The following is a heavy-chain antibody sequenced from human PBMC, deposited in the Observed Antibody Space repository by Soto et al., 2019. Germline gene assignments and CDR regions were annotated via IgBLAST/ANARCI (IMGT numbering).Heavy chain of an antibody. CDR2: INPRDSDT. Sequence: GESLKISCKGSGYNFIIYCIGWVRQMPGKGLEWMGSINPRDSDTTYRPSFQGQVTISADKSISTAYLQWNRVKAPDTAMYYCARLVGFSGSYYFDFWGQGTLVTVCS. CDR1: GYNFIIYC. D-gene: IGHD1-26*01. CDR3: ARLVGFSGSYYFDF. J-gene: IGHJ4*02. V-gene: IGHV5-51*01.